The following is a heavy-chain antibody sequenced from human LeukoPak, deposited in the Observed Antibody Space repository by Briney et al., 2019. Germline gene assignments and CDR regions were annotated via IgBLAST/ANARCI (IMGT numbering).Heavy chain of an antibody. CDR3: AKHSRGCGSTSCYNFDF. CDR2: IYHSGST. V-gene: IGHV4-38-2*01. D-gene: IGHD2-2*02. CDR1: GYSISSGYY. J-gene: IGHJ4*02. Sequence: SGTLSLTCAVSGYSISSGYYWGWIRQPPGKGLEWIGSIYHSGSTYYNPSLKSRVTISLDTSKNQFSLKLSSVTAADTAVYYCAKHSRGCGSTSCYNFDFWGQGALVTVSS.